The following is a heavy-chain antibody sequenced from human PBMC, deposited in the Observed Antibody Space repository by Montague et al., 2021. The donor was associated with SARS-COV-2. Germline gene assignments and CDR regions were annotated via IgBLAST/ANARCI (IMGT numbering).Heavy chain of an antibody. D-gene: IGHD3-9*01. CDR1: GFSLSTSGMC. CDR2: IDWDDDK. V-gene: IGHV2-70*11. CDR3: ARPNYDILTGYDYGMDV. Sequence: PALVKPTQTLTLTCTFSGFSLSTSGMCVSWIRQPPGKALEWLARIDWDDDKYYSTSLKTRLTISKDTSKNQVVLTMTNMDPVDTATYYCARPNYDILTGYDYGMDVWGQGTTVTVSS. J-gene: IGHJ6*02.